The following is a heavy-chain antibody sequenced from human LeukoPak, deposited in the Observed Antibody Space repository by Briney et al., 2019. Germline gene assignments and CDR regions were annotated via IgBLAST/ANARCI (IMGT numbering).Heavy chain of an antibody. CDR3: ARDRRYSDSSGYIRGFDY. J-gene: IGHJ4*02. CDR2: IYPSGST. CDR1: GGSIRGYY. D-gene: IGHD3-22*01. V-gene: IGHV4-59*01. Sequence: PSETLSLTCNVSGGSIRGYYWSWIRQPPGKGLEWIGYIYPSGSTNYNPSLKSRVTMSVDTSKNQFSLKVNSVTAADTAVYYCARDRRYSDSSGYIRGFDYWGQGTLVTVSS.